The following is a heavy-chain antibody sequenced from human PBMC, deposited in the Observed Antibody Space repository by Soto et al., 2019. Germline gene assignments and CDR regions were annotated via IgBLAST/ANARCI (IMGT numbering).Heavy chain of an antibody. Sequence: SVKVSCKTAGYSFLNYGITWVRQAPGQGLEWMGWISPKKGNTNYAQKFQGRVTLTTHASTSIVYMQLRSLKSDDTAVYYCAREHLPSCDTSSWDLSWLQAWGQGTLVTVYS. D-gene: IGHD2-15*01. CDR3: AREHLPSCDTSSWDLSWLQA. CDR1: GYSFLNYG. J-gene: IGHJ5*02. V-gene: IGHV1-18*01. CDR2: ISPKKGNT.